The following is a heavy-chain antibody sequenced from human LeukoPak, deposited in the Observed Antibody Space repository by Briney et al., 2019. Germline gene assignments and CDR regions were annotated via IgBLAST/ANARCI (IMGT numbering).Heavy chain of an antibody. CDR3: ARVGRTGTMIVVVNYYFDY. V-gene: IGHV4-34*01. Sequence: SETLSLTCAVYGGSFSGDYWSWIRQPPGKGLEWIGEINHSGSTNYNPSLKSRVTISVDTSKNQFSLKLSSVTAADTAVYYCARVGRTGTMIVVVNYYFDYWGQGTLVTLSS. J-gene: IGHJ4*02. CDR1: GGSFSGDY. CDR2: INHSGST. D-gene: IGHD3-22*01.